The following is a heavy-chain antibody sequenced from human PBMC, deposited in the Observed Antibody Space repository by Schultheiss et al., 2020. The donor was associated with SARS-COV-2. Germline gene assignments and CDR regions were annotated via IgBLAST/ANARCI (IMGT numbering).Heavy chain of an antibody. J-gene: IGHJ5*02. CDR3: ARHVVQGYDFWSGYFDPEQNWFDP. Sequence: SETLSLTCAVYGGSFSGYYWSWIRQPPWKGLEWIGEINHSGSTNYNPSLKSRVTISVDTSKNQFSLKLSSVTAADTAVYYCARHVVQGYDFWSGYFDPEQNWFDPWGQGTLVTVSS. V-gene: IGHV4-34*01. CDR2: INHSGST. D-gene: IGHD3-3*01. CDR1: GGSFSGYY.